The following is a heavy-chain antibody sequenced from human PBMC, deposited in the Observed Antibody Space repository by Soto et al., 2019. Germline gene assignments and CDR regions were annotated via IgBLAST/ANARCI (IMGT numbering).Heavy chain of an antibody. J-gene: IGHJ6*02. CDR1: GGSISSYY. Sequence: SETLSLTCTVSGGSISSYYWSWIRQPPGKGLEWIGYIYYSGSTNYNPSLKSRVTISVDTSKNQFSLKLSSVTAADTAVYYCARVTMVQEYYYYYYGMDVWGQGTTVTVSS. CDR3: ARVTMVQEYYYYYYGMDV. CDR2: IYYSGST. D-gene: IGHD3-10*01. V-gene: IGHV4-59*01.